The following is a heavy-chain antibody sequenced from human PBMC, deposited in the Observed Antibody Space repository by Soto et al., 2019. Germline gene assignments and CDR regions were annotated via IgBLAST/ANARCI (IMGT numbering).Heavy chain of an antibody. V-gene: IGHV1-8*01. CDR3: ARGRLGFDAFDI. D-gene: IGHD7-27*01. Sequence: ASVKLSCKASGYTFNSDDSNWLRQATGQGLEWMGWMNPNMGNTGYAQKFQGRVTMTRNTSISTAYMELSSLRSEDTAVYHCARGRLGFDAFDIWGQGTMVTVSS. CDR2: MNPNMGNT. J-gene: IGHJ3*02. CDR1: GYTFNSDD.